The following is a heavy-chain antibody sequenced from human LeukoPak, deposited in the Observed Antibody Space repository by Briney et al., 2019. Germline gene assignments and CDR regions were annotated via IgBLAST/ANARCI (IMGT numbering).Heavy chain of an antibody. CDR1: GYTFTSYW. J-gene: IGHJ4*02. Sequence: ASVEVSCKASGYTFTSYWIQWVRQAPGQGLEWMGLINPSDGSIAYTQKFQGRVIMTRDTSTSTVYMDLSSLRSDDTAVYYCARAPRNSSTMLDYWGQGTLVTVSS. CDR3: ARAPRNSSTMLDY. D-gene: IGHD6-13*01. V-gene: IGHV1-46*01. CDR2: INPSDGSI.